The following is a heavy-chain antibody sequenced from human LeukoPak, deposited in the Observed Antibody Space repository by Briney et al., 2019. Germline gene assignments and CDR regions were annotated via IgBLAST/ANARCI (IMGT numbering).Heavy chain of an antibody. Sequence: ASVKVSCKTSGYSFTDYYMHWVRQAPGPGLEWMGVINPNSGGTSSAQKFQGRVTMTRDTSITTVYMEVSWLTSDDTAIYYCARADRLHGGPYLIGPWGQGTLVTVSS. CDR3: ARADRLHGGPYLIGP. J-gene: IGHJ5*02. CDR1: GYSFTDYY. D-gene: IGHD2-21*01. CDR2: INPNSGGT. V-gene: IGHV1-2*02.